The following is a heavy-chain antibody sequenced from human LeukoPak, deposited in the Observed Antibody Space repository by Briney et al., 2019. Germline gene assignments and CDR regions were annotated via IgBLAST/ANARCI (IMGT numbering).Heavy chain of an antibody. V-gene: IGHV4-59*13. Sequence: KTSETLSLTCTVSGGSISSYYWSWIRQPPGKGLEWIGYIYYSGSTNYNPSLKSRVTISVDTSKNQFSLKLSSVTAADTAVYYCARADFWSGRFDPWGQGTLVTVSS. D-gene: IGHD3-3*01. CDR3: ARADFWSGRFDP. CDR1: GGSISSYY. J-gene: IGHJ5*02. CDR2: IYYSGST.